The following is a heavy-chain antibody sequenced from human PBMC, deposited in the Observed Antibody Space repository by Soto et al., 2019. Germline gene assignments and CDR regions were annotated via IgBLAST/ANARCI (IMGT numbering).Heavy chain of an antibody. CDR3: ARGEGSYYYDSSGYYRYYFDY. CDR1: GGTFSSYA. V-gene: IGHV1-69*13. Sequence: ASVKVSCKASGGTFSSYAISWVRQAPGQGLEWMGGIIPIFGTANYAQKFQGRVTITADESTSTAYMELSSLRSEDTAVYYCARGEGSYYYDSSGYYRYYFDYWGQGTLVTVSS. D-gene: IGHD3-22*01. CDR2: IIPIFGTA. J-gene: IGHJ4*02.